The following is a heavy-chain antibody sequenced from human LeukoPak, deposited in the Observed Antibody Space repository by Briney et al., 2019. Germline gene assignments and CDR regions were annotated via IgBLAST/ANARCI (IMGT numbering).Heavy chain of an antibody. J-gene: IGHJ4*02. CDR2: ICAYNGNT. CDR1: GYTFTSYG. V-gene: IGHV1-18*01. CDR3: ARAWLGYCSGGSCPLYYFDY. Sequence: ASVKVSCKAAGYTFTSYGISWVRQAPGQGLEWVGWICAYNGNTNYAQKLQGRVTMTTDTSTSTAYMELRSLRSDDTAVYYCARAWLGYCSGGSCPLYYFDYWGQGTLVTVSS. D-gene: IGHD2-15*01.